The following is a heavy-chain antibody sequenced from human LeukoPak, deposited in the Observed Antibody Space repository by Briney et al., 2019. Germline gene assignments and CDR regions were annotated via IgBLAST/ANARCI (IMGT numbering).Heavy chain of an antibody. J-gene: IGHJ3*02. CDR3: AKNLVVVTPFGAFDI. CDR1: GFTFSTYA. D-gene: IGHD2-21*02. V-gene: IGHV3-23*01. CDR2: ITGSGGST. Sequence: PGGSLRLSCAASGFTFSTYAMSWVRQAPGKGLEWVSAITGSGGSTYYADSVKGRFTISRDNSKNTLYLQMNSLRAEDTAVYYCAKNLVVVTPFGAFDIWGQGTMVTVSS.